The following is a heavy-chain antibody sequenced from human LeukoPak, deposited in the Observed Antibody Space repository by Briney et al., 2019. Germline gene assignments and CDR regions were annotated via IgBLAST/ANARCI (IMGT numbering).Heavy chain of an antibody. J-gene: IGHJ4*02. Sequence: SETLSLTCTVSGGSISSSSYFWGWIRQPPGKGLEWIGSIYYSGTTYYNPSLKSRVTISVDTSKNQFPLKLSSVTAADTAVYYCASDSSGYLDCWGQGTLVTVSS. CDR3: ASDSSGYLDC. CDR1: GGSISSSSYF. D-gene: IGHD3-22*01. CDR2: IYYSGTT. V-gene: IGHV4-39*01.